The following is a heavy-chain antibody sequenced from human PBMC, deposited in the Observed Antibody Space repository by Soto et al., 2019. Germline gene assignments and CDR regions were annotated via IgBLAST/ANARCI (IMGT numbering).Heavy chain of an antibody. V-gene: IGHV4-59*08. CDR2: IYYSGST. J-gene: IGHJ4*02. Sequence: PSETLSLTCTVSGGSISSYYWSWIRQPPGKGLEWVGYIYYSGSTNYNPSLKSRVTISVDTSKNQFSLKLSSVTAADTAVYYCARHSSYKNDFDYWGQGTLVTVSS. D-gene: IGHD6-6*01. CDR3: ARHSSYKNDFDY. CDR1: GGSISSYY.